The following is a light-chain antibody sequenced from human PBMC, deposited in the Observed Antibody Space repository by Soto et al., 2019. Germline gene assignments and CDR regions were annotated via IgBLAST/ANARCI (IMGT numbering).Light chain of an antibody. J-gene: IGKJ1*01. Sequence: DIQMTQSPSSLSASVGDRVTITRRASQSIVTYLNWYLQKPGKAPKLLIYAASNLQSGVPSRFSGSGSGTDFTLTISRLQPEDFATYFCQQSYSTPPWTFGQGTKVEIK. CDR2: AAS. V-gene: IGKV1-39*01. CDR1: QSIVTY. CDR3: QQSYSTPPWT.